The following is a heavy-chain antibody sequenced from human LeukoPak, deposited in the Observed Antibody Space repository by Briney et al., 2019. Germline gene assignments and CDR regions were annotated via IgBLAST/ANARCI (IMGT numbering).Heavy chain of an antibody. D-gene: IGHD3-22*01. CDR3: ARYHYYDSSGYSLDY. CDR1: GGSISSYY. Sequence: SETLSLTCTVSGGSISSYYWSWIRQPPGRGLEWIGYIYYSGSTNYNPSLKSRVTISVDTSKNQFSLKLSSVTAADTAVYYCARYHYYDSSGYSLDYWGQGTLVTVSS. CDR2: IYYSGST. V-gene: IGHV4-59*01. J-gene: IGHJ4*02.